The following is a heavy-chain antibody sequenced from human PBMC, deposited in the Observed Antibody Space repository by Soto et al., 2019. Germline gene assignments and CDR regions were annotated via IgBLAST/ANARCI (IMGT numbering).Heavy chain of an antibody. CDR3: AKTITPYYYYYGMDV. D-gene: IGHD3-10*01. V-gene: IGHV3-23*01. J-gene: IGHJ6*02. CDR2: ISGSGGST. Sequence: SLRLSCAASGFTFSSYAMSWVRQAPGKGLEWVSAISGSGGSTYYADSVKGRFTISRDNSKNTLYLQMNSLRAEDTAVYYCAKTITPYYYYYGMDVWGQGTTVIVSS. CDR1: GFTFSSYA.